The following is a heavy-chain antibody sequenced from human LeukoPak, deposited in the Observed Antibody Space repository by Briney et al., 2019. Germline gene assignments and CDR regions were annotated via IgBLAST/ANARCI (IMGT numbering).Heavy chain of an antibody. CDR2: IYTSGST. J-gene: IGHJ6*03. Sequence: SETLSLTCTVSGGSISSYYWSWIRQPAGKGLEWIGRIYTSGSTNYNPSLKSRVTMSVDTSKNQFSLKLRFVTAADTAVYYCARVRCSGGSCPYYYYYYYMDVWGKGTTVTVSS. D-gene: IGHD2-15*01. V-gene: IGHV4-4*07. CDR1: GGSISSYY. CDR3: ARVRCSGGSCPYYYYYYYMDV.